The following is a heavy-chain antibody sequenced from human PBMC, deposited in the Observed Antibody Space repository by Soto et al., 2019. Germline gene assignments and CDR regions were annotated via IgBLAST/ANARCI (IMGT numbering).Heavy chain of an antibody. Sequence: QVQLVESGGGVVQPGRSLRLSCAASGFTVSAYTMHWVRQAPGKGLEWVAVISSDGSHKYYADSLKGRFTISRDNSTNTLYLQMNSLRAEDTAVYYCARWEQPLFDYWGQGTLDTVSS. D-gene: IGHD1-26*01. CDR3: ARWEQPLFDY. CDR1: GFTVSAYT. CDR2: ISSDGSHK. J-gene: IGHJ4*02. V-gene: IGHV3-30-3*01.